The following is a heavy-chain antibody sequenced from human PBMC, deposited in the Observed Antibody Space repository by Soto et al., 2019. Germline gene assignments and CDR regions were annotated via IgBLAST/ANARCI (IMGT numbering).Heavy chain of an antibody. V-gene: IGHV3-48*02. J-gene: IGHJ4*02. CDR2: ISSLSSPR. D-gene: IGHD3-10*01. Sequence: GGSLRLSCAASGFTFSGYSMNWVRQAPGKGLEWISYISSLSSPRYYAESVEGRFTISRDNAKNSLYLQMSSLRDEDTAVYFCARKDTRGARSFDYGGKGALFTASS. CDR1: GFTFSGYS. CDR3: ARKDTRGARSFDY.